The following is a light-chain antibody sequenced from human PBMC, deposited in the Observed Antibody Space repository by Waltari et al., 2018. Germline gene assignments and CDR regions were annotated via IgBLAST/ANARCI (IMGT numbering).Light chain of an antibody. CDR3: QQYGSSVMYT. J-gene: IGKJ2*01. CDR1: QSLTKRD. CDR2: GAS. Sequence: EIVLTQSPDTLSLSPGERATLSCRTSQSLTKRDLAWYQQKPGQAPRLLIYGASSRAAGIPDRFSGSGSGTDFTLTISRLEPEDFAVYYCQQYGSSVMYTFGQGTKLEIK. V-gene: IGKV3-20*01.